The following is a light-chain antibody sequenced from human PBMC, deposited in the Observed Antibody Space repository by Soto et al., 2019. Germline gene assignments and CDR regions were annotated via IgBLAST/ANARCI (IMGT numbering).Light chain of an antibody. J-gene: IGLJ1*01. CDR2: DVS. Sequence: QSVLTQPASVSGSPGQSITISCTGTSSDVGGYNHVSWYQQHPGKAPKLMIYDVSNRPSGVSNRFFGSKSDNTGSLTISGLQAEDEADYYCSSYASSSTYVFGTGTKVTVL. CDR1: SSDVGGYNH. V-gene: IGLV2-14*03. CDR3: SSYASSSTYV.